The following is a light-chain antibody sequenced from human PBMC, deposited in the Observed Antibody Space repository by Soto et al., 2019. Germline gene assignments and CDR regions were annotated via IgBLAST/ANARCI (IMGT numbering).Light chain of an antibody. CDR2: SAS. CDR1: STVDSIY. Sequence: ETVLTQSPGTLSLSPGERASLSCRASSTVDSIYLAWYQQKPGQAPRLLIYSASTRATGIPARFSGSGSGTDFTLTISSLEPEDLAVYYCQQRSNWPRTFGQGTKVDIK. J-gene: IGKJ1*01. CDR3: QQRSNWPRT. V-gene: IGKV3-11*01.